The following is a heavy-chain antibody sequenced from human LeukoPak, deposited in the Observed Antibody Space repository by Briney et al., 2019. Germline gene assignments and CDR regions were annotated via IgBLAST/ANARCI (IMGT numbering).Heavy chain of an antibody. D-gene: IGHD3-3*01. CDR2: IYHSGST. V-gene: IGHV4-30-2*01. J-gene: IGHJ5*02. CDR3: ARANAHYDFWSAQSWWFDP. Sequence: PSETLSLTCAVSGVSISSGGYSWSWIRQPPGKGLEWIGYIYHSGSTYYNPSLKSRVTISVDRSKNQFSLKLSSVTAADTAVYYCARANAHYDFWSAQSWWFDPWGQGTLVTVSS. CDR1: GVSISSGGYS.